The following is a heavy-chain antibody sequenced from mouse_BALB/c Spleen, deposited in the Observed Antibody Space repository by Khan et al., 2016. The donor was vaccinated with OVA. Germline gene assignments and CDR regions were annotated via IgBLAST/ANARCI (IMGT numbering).Heavy chain of an antibody. J-gene: IGHJ2*01. Sequence: VQLQEAGPELVKPGASVKMSCKASGYTFTDYVISWVKQRTGQGLEWIGEIYPGSGTTFYSERFKGMATLTADKSSNTAYMQLSSRTAEDSAVYFCARGGYRDDGDYFDYWGQGTTLTVSS. CDR1: GYTFTDYV. V-gene: IGHV1-81*01. CDR3: ARGGYRDDGDYFDY. D-gene: IGHD2-14*01. CDR2: IYPGSGTT.